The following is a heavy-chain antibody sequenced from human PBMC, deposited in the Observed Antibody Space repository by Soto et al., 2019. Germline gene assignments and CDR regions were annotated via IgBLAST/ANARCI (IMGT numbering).Heavy chain of an antibody. J-gene: IGHJ5*02. CDR3: ARHHLPYRPSAEVPRWFDP. V-gene: IGHV4-39*01. CDR2: IYHSGST. CDR1: GFSISARNYY. Sequence: QLQLQESGPGLVKPSETLYLTCSVSGFSISARNYYWAWVRQSPGKGLEWIQSIYHSGSTYYNYNPSLRSRVSTSVDTSKNQFSLTVNSVTAADTAVYFCARHHLPYRPSAEVPRWFDPWGPGILVTVSS. D-gene: IGHD2-2*01.